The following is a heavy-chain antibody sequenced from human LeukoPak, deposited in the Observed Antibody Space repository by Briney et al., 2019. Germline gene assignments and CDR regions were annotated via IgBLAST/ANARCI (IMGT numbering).Heavy chain of an antibody. CDR2: ISSSGSTI. CDR3: ARDRGQWLGHYFDY. D-gene: IGHD6-19*01. V-gene: IGHV3-48*03. Sequence: GGSLRLSCAASGFTFSSYEMNWVRQAPGKGLEWVSYISSSGSTIYYADSVKGRFTISRDNAKNSLYLQMNSLRAEDTAVYYCARDRGQWLGHYFDYWGQGTLVTVSS. CDR1: GFTFSSYE. J-gene: IGHJ4*02.